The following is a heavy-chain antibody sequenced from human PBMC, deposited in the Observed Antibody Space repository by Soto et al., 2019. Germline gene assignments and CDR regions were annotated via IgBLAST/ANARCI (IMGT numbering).Heavy chain of an antibody. CDR1: GFTLSSYG. D-gene: IGHD3-10*02. J-gene: IGHJ6*02. CDR2: ISYDGSNK. Sequence: PGGSLRLSCAASGFTLSSYGMHWVRQAPGKGLEWVAVISYDGSNKYYADSVKGRFTISRDNSKNTLYLQMNSLRAEDTAVYYCAKDCSYGMDVWGQGTTVTVSS. V-gene: IGHV3-30*18. CDR3: AKDCSYGMDV.